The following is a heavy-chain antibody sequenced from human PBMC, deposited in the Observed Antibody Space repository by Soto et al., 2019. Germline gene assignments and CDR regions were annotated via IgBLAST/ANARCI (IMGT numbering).Heavy chain of an antibody. CDR3: ARSITIFGVVIETNWFDP. Sequence: SVKVSCKASGGTFSSYAISWVRQAPGQGLEWMGGIIPIFGTANYAQKFQGRVTITADESTSTAYMELSSLRSEDTAVYYCARSITIFGVVIETNWFDPWGQGTLVTVSS. D-gene: IGHD3-3*01. CDR1: GGTFSSYA. CDR2: IIPIFGTA. J-gene: IGHJ5*02. V-gene: IGHV1-69*13.